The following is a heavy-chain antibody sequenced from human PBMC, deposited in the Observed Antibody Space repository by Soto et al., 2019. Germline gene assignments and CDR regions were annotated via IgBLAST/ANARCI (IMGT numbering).Heavy chain of an antibody. J-gene: IGHJ4*02. Sequence: SETLSLTCTVSGGSISSYYWSWIRQPPGKGLEWIGYIYYSGSTNYNPSLKSRVTISVDTSKNQFSLKLSSVTAADTAVYYCARLMVRGVITQTYYFDYWDQGTLVTVSS. V-gene: IGHV4-59*08. CDR1: GGSISSYY. CDR2: IYYSGST. CDR3: ARLMVRGVITQTYYFDY. D-gene: IGHD3-10*01.